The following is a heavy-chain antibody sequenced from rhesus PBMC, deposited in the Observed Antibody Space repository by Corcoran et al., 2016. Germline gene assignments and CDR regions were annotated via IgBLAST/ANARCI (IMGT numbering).Heavy chain of an antibody. D-gene: IGHD5-36*01. V-gene: IGHV4-65*01. CDR2: INGSSGRT. CDR3: ARDQGGYSYGYFDC. J-gene: IGHJ4*01. CDR1: GDSVSSSNW. Sequence: QVQLQESGPGVVKPSETLSLPCAVPGDSVSSSNWWSWIRQPPGKRLEWIGYINGSSGRTYYNPSLKFRVTISTDTSKNPFSLKLSSVTAADTAVYYCARDQGGYSYGYFDCWGQGVLVTVSS.